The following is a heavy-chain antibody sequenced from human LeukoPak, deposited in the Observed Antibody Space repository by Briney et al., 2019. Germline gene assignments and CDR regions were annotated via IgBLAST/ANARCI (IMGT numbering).Heavy chain of an antibody. V-gene: IGHV3-21*01. Sequence: GGSLRLSCAASGFTFSSYSMNWVRQAPGKGLEWVSSISSSSSYIYYADSVRGRFTISRDNAKNSLYLQMNSLRAEDTAVYYCAGVNYYDSSGYYHHWGQGTLVTVSS. J-gene: IGHJ5*02. CDR3: AGVNYYDSSGYYHH. CDR1: GFTFSSYS. D-gene: IGHD3-22*01. CDR2: ISSSSSYI.